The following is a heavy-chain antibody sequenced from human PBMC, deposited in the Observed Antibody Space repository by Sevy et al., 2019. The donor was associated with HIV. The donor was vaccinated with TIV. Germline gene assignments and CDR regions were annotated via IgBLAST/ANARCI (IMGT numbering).Heavy chain of an antibody. CDR2: ISDDGSRK. V-gene: IGHV3-30-3*01. Sequence: GGSLRLSCTASGFSFSGYAMHWVRQAPGKGLEWVVGISDDGSRKYYVDSVKDRFTISRDKSGNTLYLEMNSLRSEDTAIYYCARDRWRFLEWLRVAFDIWGQGTMVTVAS. J-gene: IGHJ3*02. CDR3: ARDRWRFLEWLRVAFDI. CDR1: GFSFSGYA. D-gene: IGHD3-3*01.